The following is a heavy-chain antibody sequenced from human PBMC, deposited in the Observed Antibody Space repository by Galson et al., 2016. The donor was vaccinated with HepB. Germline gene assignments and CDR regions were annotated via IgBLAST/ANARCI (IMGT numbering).Heavy chain of an antibody. V-gene: IGHV4-59*12. J-gene: IGHJ4*02. CDR1: GDSISKYS. Sequence: SETLSLTCSVSGDSISKYSCSWIRQPPGKALEWIGYTHYSGSTDYNSSLKSRITMSVDTSKNQFSLQLNSVTAADMGVYYCARGFAWWFFWGQGTLVTVSS. CDR2: THYSGST. CDR3: ARGFAWWFF. D-gene: IGHD2-15*01.